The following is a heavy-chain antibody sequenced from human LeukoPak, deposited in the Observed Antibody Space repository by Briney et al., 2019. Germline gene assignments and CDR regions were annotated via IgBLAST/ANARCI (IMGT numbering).Heavy chain of an antibody. Sequence: PSETLSLTCTVSGGSISSYYWSWIRQPPGKGLEWIGYIYDSGSTNYNPSLKSRVTISVDTSKNQFSLKLSSVTAADTAVYYCARDAGAKYYDFWSGYPNWFDPWGQGTLVTVSS. CDR3: ARDAGAKYYDFWSGYPNWFDP. CDR1: GGSISSYY. CDR2: IYDSGST. V-gene: IGHV4-59*01. D-gene: IGHD3-3*01. J-gene: IGHJ5*02.